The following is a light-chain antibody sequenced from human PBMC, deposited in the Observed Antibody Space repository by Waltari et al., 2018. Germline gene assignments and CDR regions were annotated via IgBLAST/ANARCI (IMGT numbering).Light chain of an antibody. V-gene: IGLV3-9*01. CDR2: RDS. CDR1: NIGSKN. Sequence: SYELTQPLSVSVALGQTARITCGGNNIGSKNVHWYQQKPGQAPVLVIYRDSNRPSGIPERFSGSNSGNTATLTISRAQVGDEADYYCQVWDSSNWVFGGGTKLTVL. CDR3: QVWDSSNWV. J-gene: IGLJ3*02.